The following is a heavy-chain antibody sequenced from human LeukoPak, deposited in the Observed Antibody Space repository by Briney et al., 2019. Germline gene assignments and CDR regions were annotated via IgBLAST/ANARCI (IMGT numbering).Heavy chain of an antibody. CDR1: GGSISSSSYY. Sequence: ASETLSLTCTVSGGSISSSSYYWSWIRQPAGKGLEWIGRIYTSGSTNYNPSLKSRVTISVDTSKNQFSLKLSSVTAADTAVYYCARDRAGHYYYYMDVWGKGTTVTISS. D-gene: IGHD6-19*01. J-gene: IGHJ6*03. CDR2: IYTSGST. V-gene: IGHV4-61*02. CDR3: ARDRAGHYYYYMDV.